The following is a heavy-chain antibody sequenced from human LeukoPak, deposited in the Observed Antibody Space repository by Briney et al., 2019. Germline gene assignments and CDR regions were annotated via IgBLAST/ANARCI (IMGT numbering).Heavy chain of an antibody. CDR3: ARGVGSASYYYYGMDV. D-gene: IGHD6-19*01. J-gene: IGHJ6*02. CDR2: ISYDGSNK. Sequence: EPGGSLRLSCAASGFTFSSYAMHWVCQAPGKGLEWVAVISYDGSNKYYADSVKGRFTISRDNSKNTLYLQMNSLRAEDTAVYYCARGVGSASYYYYGMDVWGQGTTVTVSS. V-gene: IGHV3-30-3*01. CDR1: GFTFSSYA.